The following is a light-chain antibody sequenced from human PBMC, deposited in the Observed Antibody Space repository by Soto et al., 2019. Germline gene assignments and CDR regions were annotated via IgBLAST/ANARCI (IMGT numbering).Light chain of an antibody. V-gene: IGLV2-14*01. J-gene: IGLJ2*01. Sequence: QSALTQPASVSGSPGQSIAISCTGTNNDVGGYNYVSWYQQHPGKAPKLMIYDVSARPSGVSNHFSGSKSDNTASLTISGLQAEDEADYYCSSYTSSNTVVFGGGTKLTVL. CDR1: NNDVGGYNY. CDR3: SSYTSSNTVV. CDR2: DVS.